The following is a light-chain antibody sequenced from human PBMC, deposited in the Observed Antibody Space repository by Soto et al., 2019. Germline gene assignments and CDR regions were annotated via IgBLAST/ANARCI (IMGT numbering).Light chain of an antibody. CDR2: GAS. CDR3: QQYNDWPRT. V-gene: IGKV3-15*01. Sequence: EIVMTQSPATLSVSPGERSTLSCRASQSVSSNLAWYQQKPGQAPRLLIYGASTRATGIPVRFSGSGSGTEFTLTISSLQSEDFAVYYCQQYNDWPRTLGQGTKVDIK. J-gene: IGKJ1*01. CDR1: QSVSSN.